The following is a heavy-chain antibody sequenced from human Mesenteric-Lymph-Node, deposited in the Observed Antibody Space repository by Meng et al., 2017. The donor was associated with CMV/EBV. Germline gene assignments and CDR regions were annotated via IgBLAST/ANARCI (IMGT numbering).Heavy chain of an antibody. V-gene: IGHV3-23*01. CDR2: INDGGDST. CDR3: AKGLGSGTYRFDAFDV. D-gene: IGHD3-10*01. J-gene: IGHJ3*01. CDR1: GFTFNSYV. Sequence: GGSLRLSCAASGFTFNSYVMTWVRQAPGKGLEWVSTINDGGDSTYYADSVKGRFTISRDNSKSTLYLQMSSLRDEDTAVYFCAKGLGSGTYRFDAFDVWGQGTMVTVSS.